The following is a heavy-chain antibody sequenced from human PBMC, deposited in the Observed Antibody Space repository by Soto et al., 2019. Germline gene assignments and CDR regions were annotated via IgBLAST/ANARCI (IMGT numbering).Heavy chain of an antibody. D-gene: IGHD4-17*01. J-gene: IGHJ4*02. V-gene: IGHV3-30*04. CDR1: GFTFSTYA. CDR3: AKDGPYYGAYPYYFDY. CDR2: ISSDGRNK. Sequence: QVQLVESGGGVVQPGTSLTLSCVASGFTFSTYAMHWVRQAPGKGLEWVAVISSDGRNKNYADSAKGRFTISRDSSKDTLFLQMNSLRAEDTAVYYGAKDGPYYGAYPYYFDYWGQGTLVTVSS.